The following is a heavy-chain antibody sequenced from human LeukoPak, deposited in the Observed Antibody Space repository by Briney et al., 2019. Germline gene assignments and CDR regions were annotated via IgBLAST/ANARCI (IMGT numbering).Heavy chain of an antibody. CDR1: GYTFSNYA. D-gene: IGHD6-25*01. V-gene: IGHV7-4-1*02. CDR2: INANTGNP. CDR3: ARGDSGPTYNSDWYETNY. Sequence: ASVKVSCKASGYTFSNYAINWVRQAPGKGLEWMGWINANTGNPTYALGFTGRFVLSLDTSVSTAYLQITSLKAEDTAVYYCARGDSGPTYNSDWYETNYWGQGTLVTVSS. J-gene: IGHJ4*02.